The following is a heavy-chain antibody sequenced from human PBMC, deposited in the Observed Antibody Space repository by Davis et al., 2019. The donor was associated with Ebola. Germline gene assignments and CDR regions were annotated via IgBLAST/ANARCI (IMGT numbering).Heavy chain of an antibody. CDR1: GYSFTSYW. D-gene: IGHD3-16*01. J-gene: IGHJ6*02. Sequence: GGSLRLSCKGSGYSFTSYWISWVRQMPGKGLEWMGRIDPSDSYTNYSPSFQGHVTISADKSISTAYLQWSSLKASDTAMYYCARGEWGTYGMDVWGQGTTVTVSS. CDR2: IDPSDSYT. V-gene: IGHV5-10-1*01. CDR3: ARGEWGTYGMDV.